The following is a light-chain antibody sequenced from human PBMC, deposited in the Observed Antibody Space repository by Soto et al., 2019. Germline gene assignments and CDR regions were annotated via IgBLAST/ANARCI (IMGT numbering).Light chain of an antibody. CDR2: GAS. V-gene: IGKV3-20*01. CDR3: QQYGSSLIT. J-gene: IGKJ5*01. Sequence: EIVLTQSPGTLSLSPGGRATLSCRASQSVSSSYLAWYQQKPGQAPRLLIYGASSRATGIPDRFSGSGSGTDFTLTISRLEPEDFAVYYCQQYGSSLITFGQGTRLEI. CDR1: QSVSSSY.